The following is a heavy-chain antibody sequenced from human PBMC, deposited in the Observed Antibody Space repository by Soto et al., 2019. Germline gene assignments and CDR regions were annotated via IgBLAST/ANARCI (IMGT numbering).Heavy chain of an antibody. CDR1: GFTFTSYA. D-gene: IGHD2-2*01. CDR3: AKVTSARVFYFGLDV. J-gene: IGHJ6*02. CDR2: ISGSAGRA. Sequence: SLRLSCEVSGFTFTSYAMSWVRQAPGKGLEWVSIISGSAGRAYYTDSVQGRFTISRDNSKNTLSLQMDSLSAEDTAVYYCAKVTSARVFYFGLDVWGQGTTVTVSS. V-gene: IGHV3-23*01.